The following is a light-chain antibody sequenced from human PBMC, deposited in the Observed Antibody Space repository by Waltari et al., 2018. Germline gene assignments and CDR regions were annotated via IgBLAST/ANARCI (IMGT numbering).Light chain of an antibody. CDR1: QDVSNY. CDR3: QQANSYPRS. CDR2: SAS. V-gene: IGKV1-12*01. J-gene: IGKJ4*01. Sequence: DIRMTQSPSSVSASVGDRITITCRASQDVSNYLAWYQQKPGKAPNLLIYSASTLQGGVPSRFSGSGSGTDFTLTITNLQPEDFATYYCQQANSYPRSFGGGTKVEIK.